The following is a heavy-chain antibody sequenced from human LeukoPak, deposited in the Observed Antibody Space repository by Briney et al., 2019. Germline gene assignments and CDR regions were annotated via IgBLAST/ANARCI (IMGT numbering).Heavy chain of an antibody. Sequence: SVKVSCKASGGTFSSYATSWVRQAPGQGLEWMGGIIPIFGTANYAQKFQGRVTITADESTSTAYMELSSLRSEDTAVYYCARISYYYDSSGYSTDYWGQGTLVTVSS. CDR2: IIPIFGTA. V-gene: IGHV1-69*01. D-gene: IGHD3-22*01. J-gene: IGHJ4*02. CDR3: ARISYYYDSSGYSTDY. CDR1: GGTFSSYA.